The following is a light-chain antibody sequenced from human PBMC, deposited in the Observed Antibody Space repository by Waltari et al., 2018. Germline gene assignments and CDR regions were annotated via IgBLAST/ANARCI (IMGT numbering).Light chain of an antibody. CDR3: QHRAHWPPDAT. J-gene: IGKJ3*01. CDR1: QSVGSY. CDR2: AAS. Sequence: EIVLTQSPVTLSLSPGERATLSCRASQSVGSYLAWYQQQPGQAPRLLIYAASNRAPCIPARFSGSGSGTDFTLTISSLEPEDSAVYYCQHRAHWPPDATFGPGTKADIK. V-gene: IGKV3-11*01.